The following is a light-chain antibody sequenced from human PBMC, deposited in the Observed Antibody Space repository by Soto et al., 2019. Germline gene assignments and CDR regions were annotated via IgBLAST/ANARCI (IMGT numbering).Light chain of an antibody. CDR1: QSVRSNR. CDR3: QQYGSSPYT. J-gene: IGKJ2*01. CDR2: GAS. Sequence: ESVLTQSPGTLSLSPGERATLSCRASQSVRSNRLAWYQHKPGRAPRLLIYGASNRPGGIPAKFRGSGSGTDFTLTISSLEPEDFAVYYCQQYGSSPYTFGQGTKLEIK. V-gene: IGKV3-20*01.